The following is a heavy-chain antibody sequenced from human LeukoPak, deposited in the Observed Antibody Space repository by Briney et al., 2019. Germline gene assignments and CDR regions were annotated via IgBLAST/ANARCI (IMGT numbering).Heavy chain of an antibody. D-gene: IGHD3-22*01. CDR3: TTDQSPYYYDSSGYYPLFDY. V-gene: IGHV3-15*01. Sequence: GGSLRLSCAASGFTFSNAWMSWVRQAPGKGLEWVGRIKSKTDGGTTDYAAPVKGRFTISRDDSKNTLYLQMNSLKTEDTAVYYCTTDQSPYYYDSSGYYPLFDYWGQGTLVTVSS. CDR2: IKSKTDGGTT. CDR1: GFTFSNAW. J-gene: IGHJ4*02.